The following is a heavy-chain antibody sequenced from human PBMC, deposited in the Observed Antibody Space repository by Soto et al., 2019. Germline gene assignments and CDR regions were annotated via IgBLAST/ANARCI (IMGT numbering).Heavy chain of an antibody. D-gene: IGHD6-13*01. J-gene: IGHJ4*02. CDR1: GFTFSSYA. Sequence: GGSLRLSCAASGFTFSSYAMSWVRQAPGKGLEWVSAISGSGGSTYYADSVKGRFTISRDNSKNTLYLQMNSLRAEDTAVYYCAKTSRSSRGPKYYFDYWGQGTLVTVSS. V-gene: IGHV3-23*01. CDR3: AKTSRSSRGPKYYFDY. CDR2: ISGSGGST.